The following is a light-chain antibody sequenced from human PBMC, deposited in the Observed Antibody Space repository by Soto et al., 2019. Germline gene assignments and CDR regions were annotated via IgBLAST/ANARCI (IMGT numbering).Light chain of an antibody. Sequence: EIVMTQSPATLSVSPGEGATLSCRASQSISRSLAWYQQKPGQAPRLVIYSASTRATGIPARFSGSGSGTDFTLTISRLEPEDFAVYYCQQYGSSPTWTFGQGTKVDI. CDR1: QSISRS. CDR2: SAS. J-gene: IGKJ1*01. CDR3: QQYGSSPTWT. V-gene: IGKV3-20*01.